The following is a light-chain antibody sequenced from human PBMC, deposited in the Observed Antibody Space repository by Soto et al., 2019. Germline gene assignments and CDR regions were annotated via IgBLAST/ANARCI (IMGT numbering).Light chain of an antibody. CDR3: QQYNNWPPWT. Sequence: IVVTQSPATLSVSPGERATLSCRASQSVSSNLAWYQQKPGQAPRLLIYGASTRATGSPARFSGSGSGTEFTLTISSLQSEDFAVYYCQQYNNWPPWTFGQGTKVEIK. CDR2: GAS. V-gene: IGKV3-15*01. CDR1: QSVSSN. J-gene: IGKJ1*01.